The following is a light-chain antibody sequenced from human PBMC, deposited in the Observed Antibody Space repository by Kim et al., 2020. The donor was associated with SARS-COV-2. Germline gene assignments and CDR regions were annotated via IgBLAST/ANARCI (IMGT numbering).Light chain of an antibody. J-gene: IGLJ2*01. CDR3: NSRDSSGNHPYVV. CDR1: SLRSSY. V-gene: IGLV3-19*01. Sequence: GQTVRTTCQGDSLRSSYASWYQQKPGQAPVLVIYGKNNRPSGIPDRFSGSSSGNTASLTITGAQAEDEADYYCNSRDSSGNHPYVVFGGGTQLTVL. CDR2: GKN.